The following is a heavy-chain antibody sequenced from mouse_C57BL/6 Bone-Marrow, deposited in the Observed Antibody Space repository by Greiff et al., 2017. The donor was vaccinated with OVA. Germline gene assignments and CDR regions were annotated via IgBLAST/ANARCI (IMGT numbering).Heavy chain of an antibody. Sequence: EVQRVESGGGLVQPGGSLSLSCAASGFTFTDYYMSWVRQPPGKALEWLGFIRNKANGYTTEYSASVKGRFTISRDNSQSILYLQMNALRAEDSATYYCARYGSYGNYYFDYWGQGTTLTVSS. D-gene: IGHD2-1*01. CDR1: GFTFTDYY. V-gene: IGHV7-3*01. CDR3: ARYGSYGNYYFDY. J-gene: IGHJ2*01. CDR2: IRNKANGYTT.